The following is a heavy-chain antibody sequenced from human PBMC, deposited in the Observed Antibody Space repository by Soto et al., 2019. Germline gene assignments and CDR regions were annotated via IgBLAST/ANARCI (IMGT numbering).Heavy chain of an antibody. CDR2: IYYSGST. J-gene: IGHJ4*02. CDR3: ARRASRYSGSYPDY. Sequence: PSETLSLTCTVSGGSISSSSYYWGWIRQPPGKGLEWIGSIYYSGSTYYNPSLKSRVTISVDTSKNQFSLKLSSVTAADTAVYYCARRASRYSGSYPDYWGQGTLVTVSS. CDR1: GGSISSSSYY. V-gene: IGHV4-39*01. D-gene: IGHD1-26*01.